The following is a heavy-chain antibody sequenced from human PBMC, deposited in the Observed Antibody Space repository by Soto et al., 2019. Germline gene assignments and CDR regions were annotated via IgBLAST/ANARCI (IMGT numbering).Heavy chain of an antibody. Sequence: SETLSLTCTVSGGSISSSSYYWGWIRQPPGKGLEWIGSIYYSGSTYYNPSLKSRVTISVDTSKNQFSLKLSSVTAADTAVYYCARLERGWLVRYYYGMDVWGQGTTVTVSS. CDR1: GGSISSSSYY. J-gene: IGHJ6*02. D-gene: IGHD6-19*01. V-gene: IGHV4-39*01. CDR3: ARLERGWLVRYYYGMDV. CDR2: IYYSGST.